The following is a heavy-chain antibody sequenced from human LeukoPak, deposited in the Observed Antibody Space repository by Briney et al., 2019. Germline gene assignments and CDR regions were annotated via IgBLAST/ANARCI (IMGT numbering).Heavy chain of an antibody. CDR2: IRGSGGST. Sequence: SGGSLRLSCAASGFTFSSYAMSWVRQAPGKGLEWVSAIRGSGGSTYYADSVKGRFTISRDNSKNTLYLQMNSLRAEDTAVYYCANHYDILTGYYSSWGQGTLVTVSS. D-gene: IGHD3-9*01. V-gene: IGHV3-23*01. CDR3: ANHYDILTGYYSS. CDR1: GFTFSSYA. J-gene: IGHJ4*02.